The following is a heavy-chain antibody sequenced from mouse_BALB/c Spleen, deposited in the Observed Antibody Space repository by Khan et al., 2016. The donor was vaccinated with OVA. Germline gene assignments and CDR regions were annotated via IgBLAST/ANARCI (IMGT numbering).Heavy chain of an antibody. Sequence: VQLQESGAELVGPGASVNLSCKTSGYNFNNYWMHWVKQRPGQGLEWIARIYPDTGNTYYDAKFQDKATLTADTSSSTAYMRLTGLTSEDSDVYYCTRDDEWYKIDYWGQGTTLTVSS. V-gene: IGHV1-76*01. J-gene: IGHJ2*01. D-gene: IGHD1-3*01. CDR1: GYNFNNYW. CDR2: IYPDTGNT. CDR3: TRDDEWYKIDY.